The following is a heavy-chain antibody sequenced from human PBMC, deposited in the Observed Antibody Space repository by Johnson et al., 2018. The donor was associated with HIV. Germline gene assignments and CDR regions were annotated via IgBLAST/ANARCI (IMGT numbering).Heavy chain of an antibody. CDR1: GLTFSTYA. CDR3: ASDPFWLKAFDI. V-gene: IGHV3-30*04. J-gene: IGHJ3*02. D-gene: IGHD3-22*01. CDR2: ISYDGSKK. Sequence: QVQLVESGGGVVQPGGSLRLSCVVSGLTFSTYAFHWVRQAPGKGLEWVTVISYDGSKKYYTDSVKGRFTISRDNAKNSLYLQMNSLRAEDTAVYYCASDPFWLKAFDIWGQGTMVTVSS.